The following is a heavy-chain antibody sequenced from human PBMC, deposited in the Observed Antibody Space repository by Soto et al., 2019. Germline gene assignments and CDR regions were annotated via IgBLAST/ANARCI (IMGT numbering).Heavy chain of an antibody. Sequence: EVQLVESGGGLVQPGGSLRLSCAASEFTFSNYWMHWVRQAPGKGLVWVSRIKGDESTTNYADSVKGRFTISRDNAKNTLYLQMNSARAEDTGVYYCARGVPGHYATDVWGQGTTVTVSS. CDR2: IKGDESTT. V-gene: IGHV3-74*01. CDR3: ARGVPGHYATDV. CDR1: EFTFSNYW. J-gene: IGHJ6*02.